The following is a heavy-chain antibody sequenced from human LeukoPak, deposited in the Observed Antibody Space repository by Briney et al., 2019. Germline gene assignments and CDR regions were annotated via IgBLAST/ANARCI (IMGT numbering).Heavy chain of an antibody. D-gene: IGHD2-15*01. CDR3: AREKGHFRPRGYCSGGSCSPNWFDP. CDR1: GGSFSSYY. CDR2: INHSGST. J-gene: IGHJ5*02. Sequence: PSETLSLTCAVYGGSFSSYYWSWIRQPPGKGLEWIAEINHSGSTNYNPSLKGRFTISVDTSKNQFSLKLSSVTAADTAVYYCAREKGHFRPRGYCSGGSCSPNWFDPWGKGTLVTVSS. V-gene: IGHV4-34*01.